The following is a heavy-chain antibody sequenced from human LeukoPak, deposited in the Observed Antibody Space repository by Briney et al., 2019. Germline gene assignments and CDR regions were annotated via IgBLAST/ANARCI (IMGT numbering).Heavy chain of an antibody. V-gene: IGHV4-59*01. CDR3: ARGGYSYNDALDI. J-gene: IGHJ3*02. CDR2: IYYSGST. Sequence: ASETLSLTCTVSGGSISSYYWSWIRQPPGKGLEWIGYIYYSGSTNYNPSLKSRVTISVDTSKNQFSLKLSSVTAADTAVYYCARGGYSYNDALDIWGQGTMVTVSS. CDR1: GGSISSYY. D-gene: IGHD5-18*01.